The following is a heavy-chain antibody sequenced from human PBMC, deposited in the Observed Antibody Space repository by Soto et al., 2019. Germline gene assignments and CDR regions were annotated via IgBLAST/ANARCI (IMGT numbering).Heavy chain of an antibody. J-gene: IGHJ6*02. CDR2: LNTKINTT. D-gene: IGHD3-22*01. Sequence: ASVKVSCKASGYAFTAYYIHWVRQAPGQGLEWLGMLNTKINTTAYAQNFQGRVTMTSDTSTTTVYMELRSLRSEDTAVYYCARVGIVVITTHYYYYGMDVWGQGTTVTVSS. CDR3: ARVGIVVITTHYYYYGMDV. V-gene: IGHV1-46*01. CDR1: GYAFTAYY.